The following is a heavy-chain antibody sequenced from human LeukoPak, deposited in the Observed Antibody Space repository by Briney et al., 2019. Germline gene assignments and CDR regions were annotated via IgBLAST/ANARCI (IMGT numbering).Heavy chain of an antibody. V-gene: IGHV3-9*01. CDR2: ISWNSGNI. CDR3: AKDKYSSVLGMDV. Sequence: GRSLRLSCAASLFTFDDYAMHWVRQAPGKGLEWVSGISWNSGNIGYADSVKGRFTISRDNAKNSLYLQMNSLRAEDTALYYCAKDKYSSVLGMDVWGQGTTVTVSS. CDR1: LFTFDDYA. J-gene: IGHJ6*02. D-gene: IGHD6-19*01.